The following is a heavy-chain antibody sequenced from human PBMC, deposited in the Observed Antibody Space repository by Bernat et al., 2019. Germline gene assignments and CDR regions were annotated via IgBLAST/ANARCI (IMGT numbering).Heavy chain of an antibody. J-gene: IGHJ4*02. CDR2: ISYDGSNN. CDR3: ARDRGIAPFDY. D-gene: IGHD6-13*01. V-gene: IGHV3-30*01. CDR1: GFTFSSYS. Sequence: VQLLESGGGLVQPGGSLRLSCAASGFTFSSYSMHWVRQAPGKGLEWVAVISYDGSNNYYADSVKGRFTISRDNSKNTLYLQMNSLRAEDTAVYYCARDRGIAPFDYWGQGTLVTVSS.